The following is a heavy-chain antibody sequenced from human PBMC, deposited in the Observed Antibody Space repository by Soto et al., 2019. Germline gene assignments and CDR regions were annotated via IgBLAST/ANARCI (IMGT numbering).Heavy chain of an antibody. CDR1: GFTFSGYW. CDR2: IDGDGSRT. V-gene: IGHV3-74*01. J-gene: IGHJ4*02. CDR3: ARELASYNDY. Sequence: EVQLVESGGGLVQPGGSLRLSCAASGFTFSGYWMHWVRQAPGKGLVWVSRIDGDGSRTNYADSVKGRFTISRDNAKYTLYLQMNSLRAEDRAVYYCARELASYNDYWGQGTLVTVSS. D-gene: IGHD1-1*01.